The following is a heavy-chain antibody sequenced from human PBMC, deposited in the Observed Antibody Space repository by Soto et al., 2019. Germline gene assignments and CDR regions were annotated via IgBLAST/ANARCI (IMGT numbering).Heavy chain of an antibody. V-gene: IGHV3-23*01. CDR3: ARGGNGHEVTH. J-gene: IGHJ4*02. D-gene: IGHD2-8*01. CDR2: ISGGGGST. Sequence: PVGSLRLSCAFSVFIFSNYAVTCVRQAPGKGLEWVSAISGGGGSTYYADSVKGRFTISRDNSKNTLYLQINSLRAEDTAVYYCARGGNGHEVTHLGQGTLVIVSS. CDR1: VFIFSNYA.